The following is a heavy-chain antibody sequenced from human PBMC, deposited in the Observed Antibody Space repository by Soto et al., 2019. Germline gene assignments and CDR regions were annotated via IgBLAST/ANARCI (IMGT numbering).Heavy chain of an antibody. CDR2: INHSGST. Sequence: SETLSLTCAVYGGSFSGYYWSWIRQPPGKGLEWIGEINHSGSTNYNPSLKSRVTISVDTSKNQFSLKLSSVTAADTAVYYCARGNCSSTSCYVMDYWGQGTLVTVSS. J-gene: IGHJ4*02. CDR3: ARGNCSSTSCYVMDY. V-gene: IGHV4-34*01. CDR1: GGSFSGYY. D-gene: IGHD2-2*01.